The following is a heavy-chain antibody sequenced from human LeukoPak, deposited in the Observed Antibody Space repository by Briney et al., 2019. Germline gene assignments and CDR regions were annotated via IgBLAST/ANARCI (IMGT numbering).Heavy chain of an antibody. CDR2: ISSSSSYI. V-gene: IGHV3-21*01. D-gene: IGHD6-13*01. Sequence: GGSLRLSCAASGFTFSSYSMNWVRQAPGKGLEWVSSISSSSSYIYYADSVKGRFTISRDNAKNSLYLQMNSLRDEDMAVYYCGRAPSAAGTIDYWGQGTLVTVSS. CDR1: GFTFSSYS. J-gene: IGHJ4*02. CDR3: GRAPSAAGTIDY.